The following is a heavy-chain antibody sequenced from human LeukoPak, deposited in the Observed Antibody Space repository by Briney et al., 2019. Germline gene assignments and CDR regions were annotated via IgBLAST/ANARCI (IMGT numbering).Heavy chain of an antibody. V-gene: IGHV4-34*01. J-gene: IGHJ4*02. CDR3: ARVRGSARFSSWAFDY. D-gene: IGHD6-13*01. CDR1: GGSFSGYY. Sequence: PSETLSLTCAVYGGSFSGYYWSWIRQPPGKGLKWIGEINHSGSTNYNPSLKSRVTISVDTSKNQFSLKLSSVTAADTAVYYCARVRGSARFSSWAFDYWGQGTLVTVSS. CDR2: INHSGST.